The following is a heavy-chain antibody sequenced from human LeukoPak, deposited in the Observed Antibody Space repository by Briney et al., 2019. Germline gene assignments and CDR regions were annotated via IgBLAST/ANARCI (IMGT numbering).Heavy chain of an antibody. CDR1: GGSISSYY. D-gene: IGHD6-13*01. CDR2: IFFTGNT. J-gene: IGHJ5*02. Sequence: ASETLSLTSTVSGGSISSYYWSWIRQPPGDGLEWIGYIFFTGNTNYNPSLRSRVTISVDTSKNQFSLRLSSVTAADTAVYYCARHGGRAAAGWGDNWFDPWGQETLVTVSS. V-gene: IGHV4-59*08. CDR3: ARHGGRAAAGWGDNWFDP.